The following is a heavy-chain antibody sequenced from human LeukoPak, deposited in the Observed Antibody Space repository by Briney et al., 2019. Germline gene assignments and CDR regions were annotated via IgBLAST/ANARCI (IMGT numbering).Heavy chain of an antibody. J-gene: IGHJ4*02. CDR1: GLTFSIHW. V-gene: IGHV3-23*01. Sequence: GGSLRLSCAASGLTFSIHWMNWVRQAPGKGLEWVSAISGSGGSTYYADSVKGRFTISRDNSKNTLYLQMNSLRAEDTAVYYCAKAISVGATTDAADWGQGTLVTVSS. CDR3: AKAISVGATTDAAD. D-gene: IGHD1-26*01. CDR2: ISGSGGST.